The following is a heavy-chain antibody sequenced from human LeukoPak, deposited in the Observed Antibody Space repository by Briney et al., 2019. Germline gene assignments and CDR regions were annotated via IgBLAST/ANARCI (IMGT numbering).Heavy chain of an antibody. CDR3: GSGQWLVGVFY. D-gene: IGHD6-19*01. V-gene: IGHV1-2*02. J-gene: IGHJ4*02. Sequence: ASAKVSCKASGHTFTGYYMHWVRQAPGQGLERLGWINPNSGVTNYAQKFQGRITMTRDTSITTVYMELSSLTSDDTAVYYCGSGQWLVGVFYWGQGTLVTVSS. CDR2: INPNSGVT. CDR1: GHTFTGYY.